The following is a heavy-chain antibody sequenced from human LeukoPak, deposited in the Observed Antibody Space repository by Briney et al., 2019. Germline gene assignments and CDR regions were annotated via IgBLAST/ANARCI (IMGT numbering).Heavy chain of an antibody. V-gene: IGHV4-39*01. Sequence: SETLSLTCTVSGGSISSSSSYFWGWIRQPPGKGLEWIGSIYYSGSTYYNPSLKSRLTMSVDTSKNQFSLKLSSVTAADTAVYYCARQDYDNGDYWGQGTLVTVSS. CDR1: GGSISSSSSYF. CDR2: IYYSGST. CDR3: ARQDYDNGDY. D-gene: IGHD3-16*01. J-gene: IGHJ4*02.